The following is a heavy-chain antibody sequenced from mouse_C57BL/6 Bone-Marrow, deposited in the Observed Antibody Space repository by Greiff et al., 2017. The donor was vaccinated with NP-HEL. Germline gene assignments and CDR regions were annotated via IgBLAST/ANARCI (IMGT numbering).Heavy chain of an antibody. CDR2: IRSKSSNYAT. CDR3: VRRGGNYLYYYAMDY. D-gene: IGHD2-1*01. J-gene: IGHJ4*01. Sequence: EADGGLVQPKGSLKLSCAASGFTFNTYAMHWVRQAPGKGLEWVARIRSKSSNYATYYADSVKDRFTISRDDSQSMLYLQMNNLKTEDTAMYYCVRRGGNYLYYYAMDYWGQGTSVTVSS. V-gene: IGHV10-3*01. CDR1: GFTFNTYA.